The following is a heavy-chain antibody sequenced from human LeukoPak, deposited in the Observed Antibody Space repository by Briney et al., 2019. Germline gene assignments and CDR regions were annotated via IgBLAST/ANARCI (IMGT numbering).Heavy chain of an antibody. Sequence: AASVKVSCKASGYTFTSYGISWVRQAPGQGLEWMGWISAYNGNTNYAQKLQGRVTMTTDTSTSTAYMELRSLRSDDMAVYYCATSSPLYYDFWSGPPAAFDIWGQGTMVTVSS. CDR3: ATSSPLYYDFWSGPPAAFDI. V-gene: IGHV1-18*03. J-gene: IGHJ3*02. CDR1: GYTFTSYG. D-gene: IGHD3-3*01. CDR2: ISAYNGNT.